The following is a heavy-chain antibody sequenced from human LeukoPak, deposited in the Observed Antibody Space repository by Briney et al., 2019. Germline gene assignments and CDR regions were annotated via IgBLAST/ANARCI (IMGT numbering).Heavy chain of an antibody. V-gene: IGHV1-2*02. Sequence: ASVKVSWKASGGIFIGYYIYWVRQAPGQGLEWMGWINPNSGGTNYAQKFQGRVTMTRDTPISTAYMDLSRLRSDDTAVYYCARTTTYHYYYMDVWGKGTTVTISS. CDR2: INPNSGGT. CDR1: GGIFIGYY. CDR3: ARTTTYHYYYMDV. D-gene: IGHD4-11*01. J-gene: IGHJ6*03.